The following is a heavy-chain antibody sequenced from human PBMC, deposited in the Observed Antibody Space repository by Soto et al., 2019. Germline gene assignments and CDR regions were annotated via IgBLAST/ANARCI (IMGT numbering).Heavy chain of an antibody. D-gene: IGHD1-26*01. J-gene: IGHJ6*02. CDR1: GFTFSSDS. Sequence: PGGSLRLSCAASGFTFSSDSMNWVRQAPWKWLECVSSISSSSIYIYYADSVKGRFTISRDNAKNSLYLQMNGLRAEDRAVFYCARAGGYYYGREVWGQGTTVTVS. CDR2: ISSSSIYI. V-gene: IGHV3-21*01. CDR3: ARAGGYYYGREV.